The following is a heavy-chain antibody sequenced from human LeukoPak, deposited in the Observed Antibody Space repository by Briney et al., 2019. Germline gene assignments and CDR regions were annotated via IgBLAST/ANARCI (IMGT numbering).Heavy chain of an antibody. CDR1: GFTFDDYG. CDR3: AKGTSGGYYSLFDY. J-gene: IGHJ4*02. CDR2: ISYDGSNK. Sequence: GGSLRLSCAASGFTFDDYGMSWVRQAPGKGLEWVAVISYDGSNKYYADSVKGRFTISRDNSKNTLYLQMNSLRAEDTAVYYCAKGTSGGYYSLFDYWGQGTLVTVSS. V-gene: IGHV3-30*18. D-gene: IGHD3-22*01.